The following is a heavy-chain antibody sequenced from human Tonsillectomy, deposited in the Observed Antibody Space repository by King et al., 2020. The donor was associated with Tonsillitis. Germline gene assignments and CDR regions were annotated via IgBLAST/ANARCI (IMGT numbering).Heavy chain of an antibody. V-gene: IGHV3-30*18. Sequence: VQLVESGGGVVQPGRSLRLSCAASGFTFSSYGIHWVRQAPGKGLEWVAVISYDGSNKYYADSVKGRFTISRDNSKNTLYLQMNSLRAEDTAVYYCAKGQDYDFLTDYLGAFDIWGQGTMVTVSS. J-gene: IGHJ3*02. D-gene: IGHD3-9*01. CDR1: GFTFSSYG. CDR3: AKGQDYDFLTDYLGAFDI. CDR2: ISYDGSNK.